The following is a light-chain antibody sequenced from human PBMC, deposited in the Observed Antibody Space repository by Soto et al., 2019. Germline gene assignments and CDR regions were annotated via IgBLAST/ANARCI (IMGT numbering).Light chain of an antibody. J-gene: IGLJ1*01. CDR2: EVT. Sequence: QSALTQPPSASGAPGQSVTISCTGTSSDIGGYNWVSGYQQHPGKAPKLMIYEVTKRPSGVPDRFSGSKSGNTASLTVSGLQAEDEADYYCASYAGSSSVFGTGTKLTVL. V-gene: IGLV2-8*01. CDR1: SSDIGGYNW. CDR3: ASYAGSSSV.